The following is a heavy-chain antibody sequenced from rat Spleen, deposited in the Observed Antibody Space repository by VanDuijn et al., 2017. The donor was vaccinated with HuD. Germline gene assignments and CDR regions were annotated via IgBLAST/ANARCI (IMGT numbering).Heavy chain of an antibody. V-gene: IGHV3-1*01. CDR2: ISYSGST. CDR1: GYSITSNY. J-gene: IGHJ1*01. D-gene: IGHD1-10*01. Sequence: EVQLQESGPGLVKPSQSLSLTCSVTGYSITSNYWGWLRKFPGNKMEWMVYISYSGSTSYNPSLKSRISITRDTSKNQFFLQLNSVTTEDTATYYCARDNSGYWYFDFWGPGTMVTVSS. CDR3: ARDNSGYWYFDF.